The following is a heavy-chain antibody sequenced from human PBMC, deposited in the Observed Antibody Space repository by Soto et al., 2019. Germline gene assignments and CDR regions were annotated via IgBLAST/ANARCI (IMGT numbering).Heavy chain of an antibody. V-gene: IGHV2-26*01. Sequence: QVTLKESGPVLVRPTETLTLTCSVFGFSLTNGRMGVSWIRQPPGKALEWLAHIFPNDERSFTTSLKSRLTISRDTSRAQVVLTMINMDPVDTATYYCARIPGYSSSPPNWSFDVWGQGTLVTVSS. CDR1: GFSLTNGRMG. CDR2: IFPNDER. CDR3: ARIPGYSSSPPNWSFDV. D-gene: IGHD6-6*01. J-gene: IGHJ4*02.